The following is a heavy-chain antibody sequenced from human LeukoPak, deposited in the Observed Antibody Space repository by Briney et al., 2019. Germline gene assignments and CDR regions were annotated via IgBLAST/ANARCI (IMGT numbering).Heavy chain of an antibody. CDR3: ARDGATVTTGHRFDY. Sequence: PGGSLRLSCAASGFTFSSYSMNWVRQAPGKGLEWVSSISSSSSYIYYADSVKGRFTISRDNAKNSLYLQMNSLRAEDTAVYYCARDGATVTTGHRFDYWGQGTLVTVSS. J-gene: IGHJ4*02. V-gene: IGHV3-21*01. D-gene: IGHD4-17*01. CDR1: GFTFSSYS. CDR2: ISSSSSYI.